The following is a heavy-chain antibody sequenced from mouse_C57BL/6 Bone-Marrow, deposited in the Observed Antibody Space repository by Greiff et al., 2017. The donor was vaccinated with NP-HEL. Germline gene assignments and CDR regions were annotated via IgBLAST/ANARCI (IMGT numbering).Heavy chain of an antibody. D-gene: IGHD1-1*01. J-gene: IGHJ4*01. CDR2: IYPGSGNT. CDR1: GYTFTDYY. V-gene: IGHV1-76*01. Sequence: VQLQQSGAELVRPGASVKLSCKASGYTFTDYYINWVKQRPGQGLEWIARIYPGSGNTYYNEKFKGKATLTAEKSSSTAYMQLSSLTSEDSAVYFCSREGLLRSYAMEYWGQGPSVT. CDR3: SREGLLRSYAMEY.